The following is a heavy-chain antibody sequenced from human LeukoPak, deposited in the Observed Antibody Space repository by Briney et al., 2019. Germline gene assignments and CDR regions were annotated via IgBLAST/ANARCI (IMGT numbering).Heavy chain of an antibody. CDR2: IIPIFGTA. Sequence: GASVKVSCKASGGTFSSYAISWVRQAPGQGLEWMGGIIPIFGTANYAQKFQGRVTITADESTSTAYVELSSLRSEDTAVYYCARDRSTADYYYMDVWGKGTTVTVSS. J-gene: IGHJ6*03. V-gene: IGHV1-69*13. D-gene: IGHD6-6*01. CDR1: GGTFSSYA. CDR3: ARDRSTADYYYMDV.